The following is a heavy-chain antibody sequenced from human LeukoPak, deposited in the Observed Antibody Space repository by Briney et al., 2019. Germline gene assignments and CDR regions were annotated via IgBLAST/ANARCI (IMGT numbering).Heavy chain of an antibody. CDR2: INTGNGNT. Sequence: ASVKVSCKASGGTFSSYAISWVRQAPGQRLEWMGWINTGNGNTKYSQKFQGRVTMTRDTSTSTVYMELSSLRSEDTAVYYCARDTVGYEVGSELYYFDYWGQGTLVTVSS. CDR1: GGTFSSYA. CDR3: ARDTVGYEVGSELYYFDY. V-gene: IGHV1-3*04. J-gene: IGHJ4*02. D-gene: IGHD1-26*01.